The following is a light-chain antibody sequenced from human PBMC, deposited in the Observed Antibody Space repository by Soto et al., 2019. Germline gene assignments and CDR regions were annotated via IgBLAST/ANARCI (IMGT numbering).Light chain of an antibody. CDR1: KLGDKY. J-gene: IGLJ1*01. Sequence: SYELTQPPAVSVSPGQTASITCSGDKLGDKYACWYQQKPGQSPVLVIYQDSKRPSGIAERFSGSNSGNTATLTISGTQAMDEADYYCQAWDSSTYVFGTGTKVTFL. V-gene: IGLV3-1*01. CDR3: QAWDSSTYV. CDR2: QDS.